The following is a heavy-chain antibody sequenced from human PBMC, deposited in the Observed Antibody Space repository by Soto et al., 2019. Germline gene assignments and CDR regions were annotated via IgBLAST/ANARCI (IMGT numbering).Heavy chain of an antibody. CDR3: ARTSAAGKYYYGMDV. CDR2: IYPGDSDT. J-gene: IGHJ6*02. V-gene: IGHV5-51*01. CDR1: GYSFTSYW. D-gene: IGHD6-13*01. Sequence: GESLKIPCNGSGYSFTSYWIGWVLQMPGKGLEWMGIIYPGDSDTRYSPSFQGQVTISAAKSISTAYLQWSSLKASDTAMYYCARTSAAGKYYYGMDVWGRGTTVTVSS.